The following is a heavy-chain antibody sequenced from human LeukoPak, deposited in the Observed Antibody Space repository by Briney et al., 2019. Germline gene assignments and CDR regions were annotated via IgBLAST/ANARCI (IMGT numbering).Heavy chain of an antibody. J-gene: IGHJ4*02. CDR2: IHNSGST. Sequence: SETLSLTCTVSGGSITSSDYFWGWIRQPPGQGLVWIATIHNSGSTNYNPSLKSRVSISVDTSKNQFSLKLTSVTAADSAVYYCARQGYEGGYVQPFDYWGQGTLVTVSS. V-gene: IGHV4-39*01. CDR1: GGSITSSDYF. D-gene: IGHD5-12*01. CDR3: ARQGYEGGYVQPFDY.